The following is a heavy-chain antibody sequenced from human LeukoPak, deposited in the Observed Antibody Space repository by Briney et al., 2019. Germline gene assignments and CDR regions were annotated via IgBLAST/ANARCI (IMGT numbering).Heavy chain of an antibody. V-gene: IGHV4-39*07. CDR1: GGSISSSSYY. J-gene: IGHJ4*02. Sequence: SETLSLTCTVSGGSISSSSYYWGWIRQPPGKGLEWIGSIYYSGSTYCNPSLKSRVTISVDTSKNQFSLKLSSVTAADTAVYYCARVFDFWSGSRSFDFWGQGNLVTVSS. CDR2: IYYSGST. D-gene: IGHD3-3*01. CDR3: ARVFDFWSGSRSFDF.